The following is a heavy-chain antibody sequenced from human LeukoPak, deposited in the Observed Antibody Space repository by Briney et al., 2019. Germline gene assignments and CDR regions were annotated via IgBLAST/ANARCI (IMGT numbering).Heavy chain of an antibody. V-gene: IGHV4-59*01. J-gene: IGHJ4*02. D-gene: IGHD4-11*01. CDR3: ARLRGNYFPDY. CDR1: GGSISGYY. Sequence: SETLPLTCAVSGGSISGYYWTWIRQPPGRGLEWIGYIYYGGSTNYNPSLKSRITISVDTSENQFSLKLSSVTAADTAIYYCARLRGNYFPDYWGQGTLVTVSS. CDR2: IYYGGST.